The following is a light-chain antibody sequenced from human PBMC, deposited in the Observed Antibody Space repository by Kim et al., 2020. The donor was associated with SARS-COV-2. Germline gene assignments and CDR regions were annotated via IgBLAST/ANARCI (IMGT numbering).Light chain of an antibody. Sequence: EIVMTQSPATLSVSPGERATLSCRASQSISSNLAWYQQKPGQTPRLLIYGASTRATGVPARFSGTGSGTEFTLTISSLQSEDFAVYYCLHYNNWARAFGQGTKVDIK. J-gene: IGKJ1*01. CDR1: QSISSN. CDR3: LHYNNWARA. CDR2: GAS. V-gene: IGKV3-15*01.